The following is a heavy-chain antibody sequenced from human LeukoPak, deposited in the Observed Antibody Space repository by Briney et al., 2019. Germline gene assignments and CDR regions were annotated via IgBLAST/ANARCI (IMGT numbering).Heavy chain of an antibody. Sequence: GGSLRLSCAASGFTFTSYGISWVRQAPGQGLEWMGWISAYNGNTNYAQKLQGRVTMTTDTSTSTAYMELRSLRSDDTAVYYCARGGRGYSYGHFDYWGQGTLVTVSS. CDR1: GFTFTSYG. D-gene: IGHD5-18*01. CDR3: ARGGRGYSYGHFDY. CDR2: ISAYNGNT. J-gene: IGHJ4*02. V-gene: IGHV1-18*01.